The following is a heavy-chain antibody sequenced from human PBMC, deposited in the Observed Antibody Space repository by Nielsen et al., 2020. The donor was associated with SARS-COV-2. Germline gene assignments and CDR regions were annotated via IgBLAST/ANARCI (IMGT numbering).Heavy chain of an antibody. CDR3: ARMRFSGAVFDY. Sequence: ASVKVSCKASGYTFAIYGISWVRQAPGQGLEWMGWISPYNGNTNYAQKLQGRVTMTTDTSTSTAYMELRSLRSDDTAVYYCARMRFSGAVFDYWGQGTLVTVSS. J-gene: IGHJ4*02. CDR1: GYTFAIYG. V-gene: IGHV1-18*01. CDR2: ISPYNGNT. D-gene: IGHD4-17*01.